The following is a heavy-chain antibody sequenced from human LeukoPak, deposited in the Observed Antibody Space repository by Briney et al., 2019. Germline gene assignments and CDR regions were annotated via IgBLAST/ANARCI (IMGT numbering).Heavy chain of an antibody. Sequence: GRFTISRDNAKNSLYLQMNSLRAEDTAVYYCARGPDRVWGPFWGQGTLVTVSS. J-gene: IGHJ4*02. D-gene: IGHD3-16*01. V-gene: IGHV3-11*06. CDR3: ARGPDRVWGPF.